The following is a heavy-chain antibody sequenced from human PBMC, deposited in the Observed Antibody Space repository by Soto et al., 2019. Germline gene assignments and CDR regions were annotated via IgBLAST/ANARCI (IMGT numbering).Heavy chain of an antibody. D-gene: IGHD6-13*01. CDR1: GYTFTTYG. CDR3: ARDRGHSASWYCDY. CDR2: VNAYNGYT. J-gene: IGHJ4*02. V-gene: IGHV1-18*04. Sequence: GASVKVSCKASGYTFTTYGLSWVRQAPGQGLEWMGWVNAYNGYTKYAQKFQGRVTMTTDTSTNIASMELRSLRSDDTAVYYCARDRGHSASWYCDYWGQGTLVTVSS.